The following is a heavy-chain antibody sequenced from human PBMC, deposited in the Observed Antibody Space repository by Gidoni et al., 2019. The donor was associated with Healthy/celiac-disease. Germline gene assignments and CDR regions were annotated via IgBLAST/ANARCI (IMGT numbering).Heavy chain of an antibody. CDR2: IYYSGST. CDR1: GGSISSYY. Sequence: QVQLQESGPGLVKPSETLSLTCTVSGGSISSYYWSWIRQPPGKGLEWIGYIYYSGSTNYNPSLKSRVTISVDTSKNQFSLKLSSVTAADTAVYYCARSYDSSSLFDYWGQGTLVTVSS. V-gene: IGHV4-59*08. J-gene: IGHJ4*02. CDR3: ARSYDSSSLFDY. D-gene: IGHD3-22*01.